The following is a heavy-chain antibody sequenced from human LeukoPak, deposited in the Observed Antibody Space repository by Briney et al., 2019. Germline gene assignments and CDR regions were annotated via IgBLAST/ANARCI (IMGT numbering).Heavy chain of an antibody. CDR3: ATGGTVAGLFDY. J-gene: IGHJ4*02. CDR1: GGTFSSYA. CDR2: INPNSGGT. Sequence: ASVKVSCKASGGTFSSYAISWVRQAPGQGLEWMGRINPNSGGTNYAQKFQGRVTMTRDTSISTAYMELSRLRSDDTAVYYCATGGTVAGLFDYWGQGTLVTVSS. V-gene: IGHV1-2*06. D-gene: IGHD6-19*01.